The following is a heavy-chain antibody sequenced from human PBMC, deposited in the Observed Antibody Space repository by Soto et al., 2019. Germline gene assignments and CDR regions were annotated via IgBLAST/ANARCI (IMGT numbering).Heavy chain of an antibody. V-gene: IGHV4-4*02. CDR2: VYHTGDI. CDR1: GGTVASSHW. Sequence: SETLSLTCGVSGGTVASSHWWSWVRQSPGRGLEWIGNVYHTGDINFNPSLQSRVTFSVDKSNNQFSLRLTSVTAADTAVYFCAREIVTAGGNNYFDPWGPGTLVTVS. J-gene: IGHJ5*02. CDR3: AREIVTAGGNNYFDP. D-gene: IGHD2-21*02.